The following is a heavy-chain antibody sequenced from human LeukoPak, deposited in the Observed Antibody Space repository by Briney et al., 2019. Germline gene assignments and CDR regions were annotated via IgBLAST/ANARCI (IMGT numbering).Heavy chain of an antibody. J-gene: IGHJ5*02. CDR2: MNPNSGNT. CDR3: ARGRGVRGVIHDWCDP. CDR1: GYTFTSYD. D-gene: IGHD3-10*01. V-gene: IGHV1-8*01. Sequence: ASVKVSCKASGYTFTSYDINWVRQATGQGLEWMGWMNPNSGNTGYAQKFQGRVTMTRNTSISTAYMELSSLRSEDTAVYYCARGRGVRGVIHDWCDPWGQGTLVTVSS.